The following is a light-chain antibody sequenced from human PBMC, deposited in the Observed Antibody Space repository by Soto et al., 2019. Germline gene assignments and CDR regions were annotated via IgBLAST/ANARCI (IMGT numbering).Light chain of an antibody. J-gene: IGLJ1*01. V-gene: IGLV2-14*01. CDR1: GSDVGGYDY. Sequence: QSVLTQPASVSGSPGQSITISCTGTGSDVGGYDYVSWYQQHPDKAPKLMVYEVSNRPSGVSNRFSGSKSGNTASLTISGLQADDEADYYCSSYTSSSTLDFGTGTKVTVL. CDR3: SSYTSSSTLD. CDR2: EVS.